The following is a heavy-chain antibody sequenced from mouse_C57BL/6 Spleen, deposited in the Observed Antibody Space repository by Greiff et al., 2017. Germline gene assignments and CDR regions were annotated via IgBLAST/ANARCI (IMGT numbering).Heavy chain of an antibody. CDR3: TRVQLTTWYFDY. D-gene: IGHD2-1*01. J-gene: IGHJ2*01. V-gene: IGHV1-15*01. CDR2: IDPETGGT. Sequence: VQLQQSGAELVRPGASVTLSCKASGYTFTDYEMHWVKQTPVHGLEWIGAIDPETGGTDYNQKFKGKAILTAGKTSSTAYMELRSLTSEASAVYYCTRVQLTTWYFDYWGQGTTLTVSS. CDR1: GYTFTDYE.